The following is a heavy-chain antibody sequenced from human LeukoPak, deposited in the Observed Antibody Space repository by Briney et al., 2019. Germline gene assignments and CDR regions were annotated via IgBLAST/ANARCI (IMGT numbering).Heavy chain of an antibody. Sequence: SETLSLTCTVSGGSISSYYWSWIRQPAGKGLEWIGRIYTSGSTNYNPSLKSRVTISADKSKNQFSLKLSSVTAADTAVYYCARDGDLDAFDIWGQGTMVTVSS. CDR2: IYTSGST. CDR1: GGSISSYY. D-gene: IGHD4-17*01. V-gene: IGHV4-4*07. CDR3: ARDGDLDAFDI. J-gene: IGHJ3*02.